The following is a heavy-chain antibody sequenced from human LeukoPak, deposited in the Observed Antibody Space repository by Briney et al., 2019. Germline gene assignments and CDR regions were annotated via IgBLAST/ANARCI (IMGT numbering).Heavy chain of an antibody. D-gene: IGHD2-2*01. Sequence: PGGSLRLSCAASGFTFSNYAMSWVRQAPGKGLEWVSTISGNGGSTYYADSVKGRFTISRDNSKNTLYLQMNSLRAEDTAVYYCARDTPYCSSTSCFYGMDVWGQGTMVTVSS. V-gene: IGHV3-23*01. CDR3: ARDTPYCSSTSCFYGMDV. CDR2: ISGNGGST. J-gene: IGHJ6*02. CDR1: GFTFSNYA.